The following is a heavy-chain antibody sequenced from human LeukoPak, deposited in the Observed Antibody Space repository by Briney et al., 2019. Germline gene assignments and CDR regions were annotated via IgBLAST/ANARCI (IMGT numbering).Heavy chain of an antibody. Sequence: TSETLSLTCTVSGDSISSSYWSWIRQPPGKGPEWIGYIYYGGRTNYNPSLRSRVTISLDTSRNQFSLKLRSVTAADTAVYYCAASSVDIVLAGFDYWARESWSPSPQ. V-gene: IGHV4-59*08. D-gene: IGHD2-8*02. CDR1: GDSISSSY. CDR2: IYYGGRT. CDR3: AASSVDIVLAGFDY. J-gene: IGHJ4*02.